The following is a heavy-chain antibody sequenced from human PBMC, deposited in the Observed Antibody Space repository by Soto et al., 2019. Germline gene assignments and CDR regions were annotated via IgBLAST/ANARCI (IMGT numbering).Heavy chain of an antibody. J-gene: IGHJ3*02. CDR1: GYSFTSYW. Sequence: PGESLKISCKGSGYSFTSYWIGWVRQMPGKGLEWMGIIYPGDSDTRYSPSFQGQVTISADKSISTAYLQWSSLKASDTAMYYCARVINYYDSSGYYFSPRHAFDIWGQGTMVTVSS. CDR3: ARVINYYDSSGYYFSPRHAFDI. D-gene: IGHD3-22*01. V-gene: IGHV5-51*01. CDR2: IYPGDSDT.